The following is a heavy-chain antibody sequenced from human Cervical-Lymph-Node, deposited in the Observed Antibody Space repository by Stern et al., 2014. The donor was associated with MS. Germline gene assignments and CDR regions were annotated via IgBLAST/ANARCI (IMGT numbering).Heavy chain of an antibody. CDR1: GDSISGNY. J-gene: IGHJ5*02. CDR3: ARVVVLAGSRWFDP. D-gene: IGHD2-15*01. Sequence: QLQLQESGPGLVKPSETLSLTCTVSGDSISGNYWSWIRQPPGKGLEWIGYIYYTGSTNYNPASKSRVTISIDSSKTQFSLSLNSVTAADTAVYYCARVVVLAGSRWFDPWGQGILVSVSS. CDR2: IYYTGST. V-gene: IGHV4-59*01.